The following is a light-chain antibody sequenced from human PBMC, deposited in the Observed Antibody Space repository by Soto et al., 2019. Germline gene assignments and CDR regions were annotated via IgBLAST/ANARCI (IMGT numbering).Light chain of an antibody. CDR3: QQYSHWPPLT. J-gene: IGKJ4*02. CDR1: QSVSNN. CDR2: VAS. V-gene: IGKV3-15*01. Sequence: EIVLTQPPATLSVSPGERATLSCRASQSVSNNLAWYQVKPGQAPRLLIYVASTRATGIPARFSGSGSGTEFTLTISSLQSEDVAVYYCQQYSHWPPLTFGGGTKVDSK.